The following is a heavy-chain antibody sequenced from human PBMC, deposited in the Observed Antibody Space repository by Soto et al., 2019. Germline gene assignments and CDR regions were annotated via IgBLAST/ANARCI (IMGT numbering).Heavy chain of an antibody. V-gene: IGHV1-46*01. Sequence: ASVKVSCKASGYTFTGYYMHWVRQAPGQGLEWXGIXXPXGXXXSXXXKFQGRVTMTRDTSTSTVYMELSNLRSEDTAVYYCARDWGGNWFDPWGQGTLVTVSS. CDR1: GYTFTGYY. J-gene: IGHJ5*02. CDR3: ARDWGGNWFDP. CDR2: XXPXGXXX. D-gene: IGHD2-21*01.